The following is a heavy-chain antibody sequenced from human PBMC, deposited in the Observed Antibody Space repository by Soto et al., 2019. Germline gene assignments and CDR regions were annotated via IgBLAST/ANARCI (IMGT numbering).Heavy chain of an antibody. Sequence: QLQLQESGPGLVKPSETLSLTCTVSGGSISSSSYYWGWIRQPPGKGLEWIGGIYYSGSTYYNPSLTRRVTMSVDTSKNQVALRLRSVTAADTAVYYCARRPIWNGELGFDYWGQGTLVTVSS. D-gene: IGHD1-1*01. CDR3: ARRPIWNGELGFDY. CDR1: GGSISSSSYY. J-gene: IGHJ4*02. CDR2: IYYSGST. V-gene: IGHV4-39*01.